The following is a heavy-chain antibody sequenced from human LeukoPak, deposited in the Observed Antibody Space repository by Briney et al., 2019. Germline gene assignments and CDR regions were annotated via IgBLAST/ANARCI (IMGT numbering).Heavy chain of an antibody. CDR1: GFTFSSYA. CDR2: ISGSGGST. D-gene: IGHD3-10*01. J-gene: IGHJ4*02. V-gene: IGHV3-23*01. Sequence: GRSLRLSCAASGFTFSSYAMSWVRQAPGKGLEWVSAISGSGGSTYYADSVKGRFTISRDNSKNTLYLQMNSLRAEDTAVYYCAKDGAMVRGVGDFDYWGQGTLVTVSS. CDR3: AKDGAMVRGVGDFDY.